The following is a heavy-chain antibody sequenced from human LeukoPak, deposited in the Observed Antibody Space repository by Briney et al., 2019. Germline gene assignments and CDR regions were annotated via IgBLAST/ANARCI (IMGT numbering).Heavy chain of an antibody. D-gene: IGHD5-24*01. V-gene: IGHV6-1*01. Sequence: SQTLSLTCTISGDSVSGNSTAYNWIRQSPSRGLEWLGRTYYRSKWYNDYAISVKSRITVNPDTSRNQLSLQLNSVTPEDTAMYYCARGGQGDGYSADEAFDFWGPGTMVTVSS. CDR3: ARGGQGDGYSADEAFDF. CDR1: GDSVSGNSTA. CDR2: TYYRSKWYN. J-gene: IGHJ3*01.